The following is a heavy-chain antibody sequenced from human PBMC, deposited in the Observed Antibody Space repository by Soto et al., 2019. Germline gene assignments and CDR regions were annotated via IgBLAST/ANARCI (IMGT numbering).Heavy chain of an antibody. CDR3: ARRDQIAYYYGMDV. J-gene: IGHJ6*02. D-gene: IGHD2-21*01. CDR1: GFTSTSYW. V-gene: IGHV3-74*01. CDR2: INSDGSTT. Sequence: EVQLVESGGGLVQPGGSLRLSCAASGFTSTSYWMNWVRQAPGKGLVWVSRINSDGSTTGYVDSVKGRFTISRDNAKNTLYLQMNSLRAEDTAVYYCARRDQIAYYYGMDVWGQGTTVTVSS.